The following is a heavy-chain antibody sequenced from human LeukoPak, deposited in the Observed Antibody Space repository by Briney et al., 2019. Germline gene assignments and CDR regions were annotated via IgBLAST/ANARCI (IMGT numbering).Heavy chain of an antibody. D-gene: IGHD4-17*01. CDR1: GFTFSTYG. CDR2: IWYNGSNK. Sequence: GGSPRLSCAASGFTFSTYGMHWVRQAPGKGLEWVAVIWYNGSNKYYADSVKGRFTISRDNSKNTLYLQMNSLRAEDTAVYYCARDPATVTSYFDYWGQGTLVTVSS. V-gene: IGHV3-33*01. J-gene: IGHJ4*02. CDR3: ARDPATVTSYFDY.